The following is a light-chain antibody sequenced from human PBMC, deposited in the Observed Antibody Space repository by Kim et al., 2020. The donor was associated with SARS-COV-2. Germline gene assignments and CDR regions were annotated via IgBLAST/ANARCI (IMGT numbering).Light chain of an antibody. CDR2: DAS. CDR3: QQYNNWPGIT. J-gene: IGKJ5*01. CDR1: QSFSRK. V-gene: IGKV3-15*01. Sequence: EIVMTQSPATLSVSRGERVTLSCRASQSFSRKAAWYQHKRGQAPRLLIYDASTRATGVPARFSGSGSGTDFTLTIGSLQSEDSAVYYCQQYNNWPGITFGQGTRLEIK.